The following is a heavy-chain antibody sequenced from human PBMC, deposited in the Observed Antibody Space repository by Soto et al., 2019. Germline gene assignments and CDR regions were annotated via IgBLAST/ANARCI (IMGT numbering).Heavy chain of an antibody. J-gene: IGHJ4*02. CDR2: IYYSGST. V-gene: IGHV4-31*03. CDR3: ARGYSPYFFDY. CDR1: GGSTSSGGNY. Sequence: SETLSLTCIVSGGSTSSGGNYWSWIRQHPGKGLEWIGYIYYSGSTYYNPSLRGRVTISLDTSKNQFSLKLSSVTAADTAVYYCARGYSPYFFDYWGQGTLVTAPQ. D-gene: IGHD5-12*01.